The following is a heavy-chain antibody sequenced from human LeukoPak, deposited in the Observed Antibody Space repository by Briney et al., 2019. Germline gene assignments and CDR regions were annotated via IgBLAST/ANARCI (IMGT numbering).Heavy chain of an antibody. CDR1: GFTFSGYS. Sequence: GGSPRLSCAGSGFTFSGYSMNWVRQAPGKGLEWVSYIFTSGTTVSYADSVKGRFTISRDNAKNSLYLQMNSLRDEDTAVYYCARILGFTLDYWGQGTLVTVSS. D-gene: IGHD3-10*01. CDR2: IFTSGTTV. CDR3: ARILGFTLDY. V-gene: IGHV3-48*02. J-gene: IGHJ4*02.